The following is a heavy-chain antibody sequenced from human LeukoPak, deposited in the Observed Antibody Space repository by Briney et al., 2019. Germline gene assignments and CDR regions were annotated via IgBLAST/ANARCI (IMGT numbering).Heavy chain of an antibody. J-gene: IGHJ3*02. CDR2: IYTSGST. V-gene: IGHV4-61*02. CDR1: GGSISSGNYY. Sequence: SETLSLTCTVSGGSISSGNYYWSWIRQPAGKGLEWIGRIYTSGSTNYNPSLKSRVTISLDTSKNQFSLKLSSVTAADTAVYYCASKWERRGRAFDIWGQGTMVTVSS. CDR3: ASKWERRGRAFDI. D-gene: IGHD1-26*01.